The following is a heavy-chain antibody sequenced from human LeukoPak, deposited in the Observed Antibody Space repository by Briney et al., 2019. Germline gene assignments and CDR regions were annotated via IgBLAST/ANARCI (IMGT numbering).Heavy chain of an antibody. CDR1: GFTFSSYA. D-gene: IGHD4-23*01. V-gene: IGHV3-30-3*01. CDR3: ARDDSMYGGGNSLLDY. CDR2: ISYDGSNK. J-gene: IGHJ4*02. Sequence: GGSLRLSCAASGFTFSSYAMHWVRQAPGKGLEWVAVISYDGSNKYYADSVKGRFTISRDNSKNTLYLQMNSLRAEDTAVYYCARDDSMYGGGNSLLDYWGQGTLVTVSS.